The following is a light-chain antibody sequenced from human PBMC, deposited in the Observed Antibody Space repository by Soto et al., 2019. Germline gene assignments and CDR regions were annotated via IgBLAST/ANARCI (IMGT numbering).Light chain of an antibody. J-gene: IGLJ1*01. CDR3: AAWDDSLSGLYV. CDR2: NND. V-gene: IGLV1-44*01. Sequence: QSVLTQPPSASGTPGQRVTISCSGSSSNIGTYTVNWYQQFPGTAPKLLIYNNDQRPSGVPVRFSGFKYGTAASLAISGLQSEDEAEYYCAAWDDSLSGLYVFGTGTKVTVL. CDR1: SSNIGTYT.